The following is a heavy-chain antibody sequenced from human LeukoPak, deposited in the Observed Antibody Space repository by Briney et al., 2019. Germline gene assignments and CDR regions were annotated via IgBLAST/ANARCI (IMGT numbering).Heavy chain of an antibody. J-gene: IGHJ4*02. CDR1: GGSIGRYY. CDR2: IYYSGTT. Sequence: SETLSLTCTVSGGSIGRYYWSWIRQPPGKGLEWIGYIYYSGTTNYNPSLKSRVTISLDTSKNQFSLKVRSVTAADMAVYYCARGGSGSYFDYWGQGTLVTVSS. D-gene: IGHD6-25*01. CDR3: ARGGSGSYFDY. V-gene: IGHV4-59*01.